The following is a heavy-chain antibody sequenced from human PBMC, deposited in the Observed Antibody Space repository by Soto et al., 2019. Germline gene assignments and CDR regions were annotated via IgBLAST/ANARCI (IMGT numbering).Heavy chain of an antibody. CDR1: GFSHRNSGVG. CDR3: AHLTTGGFYFDY. D-gene: IGHD4-17*01. V-gene: IGHV2-5*02. CDR2: IYWDDGK. J-gene: IGHJ4*02. Sequence: QITLKESGPTLVKPTQNLTLTCTFSGFSHRNSGVGVGWIRQPPGKALEWLALIYWDDGKRYTPSLKTRLTITKDTSKNQVVATMPIMDPVNTATYSCAHLTTGGFYFDYVGQGILVTVSS.